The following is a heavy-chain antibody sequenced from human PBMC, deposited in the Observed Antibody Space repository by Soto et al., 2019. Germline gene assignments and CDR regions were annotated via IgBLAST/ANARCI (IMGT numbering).Heavy chain of an antibody. J-gene: IGHJ4*02. D-gene: IGHD1-26*01. V-gene: IGHV3-30*18. Sequence: PGGSLRLSCAPSGFTFRSYGMHWVLQAPGKGLEWVAVISYDGSNKYYADSVKGRFTISRDNSKNTLYLQMNSLRAEDTAVYYCAKDLEWELLYCFDYWGQGTLVTVSS. CDR1: GFTFRSYG. CDR2: ISYDGSNK. CDR3: AKDLEWELLYCFDY.